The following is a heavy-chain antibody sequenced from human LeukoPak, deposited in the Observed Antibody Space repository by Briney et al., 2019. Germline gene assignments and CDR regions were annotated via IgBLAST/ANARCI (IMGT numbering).Heavy chain of an antibody. D-gene: IGHD6-19*01. CDR2: IYTSGST. CDR1: GGSISSGSYY. Sequence: SQTLSLTCTVSGGSISSGSYYWSWIRQPAGKGLEWIGRIYTSGSTYYNPSLKSRVTISVDRSKNQFSLKLSSVTAADTAVYYCARTKGVAVAANDYWGQGTLVTVSS. V-gene: IGHV4-61*02. CDR3: ARTKGVAVAANDY. J-gene: IGHJ4*02.